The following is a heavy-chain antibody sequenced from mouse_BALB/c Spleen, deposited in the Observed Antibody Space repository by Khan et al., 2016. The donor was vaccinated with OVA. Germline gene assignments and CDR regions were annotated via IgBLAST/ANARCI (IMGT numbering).Heavy chain of an antibody. CDR3: ARVGYSGTMDY. CDR1: GYAFANNG. CDR2: INTYTGEP. V-gene: IGHV9-3-1*01. D-gene: IGHD2-14*01. Sequence: QIQLVQSGPELKKPGETVKISCKASGYAFANNGMNWARQAPGKGLKWMGWINTYTGEPTYAADFKGRFAFSLETSASTAYLQINNLKNEDTATYFCARVGYSGTMDYWVKEPQSSSPQ. J-gene: IGHJ4*01.